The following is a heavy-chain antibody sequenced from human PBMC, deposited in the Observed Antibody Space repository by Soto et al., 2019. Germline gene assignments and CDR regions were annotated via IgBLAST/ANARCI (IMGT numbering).Heavy chain of an antibody. CDR2: TSWNGGRS. CDR1: GFIFDDYA. CDR3: AKEKFWGIGRPHPYMDV. V-gene: IGHV3-9*01. J-gene: IGHJ6*04. Sequence: PGGSLRLSCAASGFIFDDYAMHWVRQAPGKGLEWVSGTSWNGGRSGYADSVQGRFTISRDNAKNSLFLQMNSLRPEDTALYYCAKEKFWGIGRPHPYMDVWGKATTVTVSS. D-gene: IGHD6-13*01.